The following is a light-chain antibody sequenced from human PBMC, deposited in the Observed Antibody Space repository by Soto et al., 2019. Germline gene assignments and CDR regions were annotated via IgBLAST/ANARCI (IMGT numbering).Light chain of an antibody. J-gene: IGKJ4*01. Sequence: EIVMTQSPATLSVSPGERATLSCRASQSVNIYLAWYQQKPGQAPRLLLYGASTRATGIPASFSGSGSGTEFTLTISSRQSEDFAVYYCQQYNNWPLTFGGGTKVEI. CDR3: QQYNNWPLT. V-gene: IGKV3-15*01. CDR1: QSVNIY. CDR2: GAS.